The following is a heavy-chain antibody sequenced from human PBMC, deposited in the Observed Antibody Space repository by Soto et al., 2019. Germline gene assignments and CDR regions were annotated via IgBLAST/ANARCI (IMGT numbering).Heavy chain of an antibody. CDR1: GDTFNFYS. CDR3: ATSYGSGYRAFDY. D-gene: IGHD3-10*01. Sequence: QVQLVQSGAEVKRPGSSVKVPCKASGDTFNFYSINWVRQAPGLGLEWMGRVNPIVSMSNYAQRFQGRVTMTADKSTSTAYMELSGLRSEDTAIYYCATSYGSGYRAFDYWGQGALVTVSS. V-gene: IGHV1-69*04. CDR2: VNPIVSMS. J-gene: IGHJ4*02.